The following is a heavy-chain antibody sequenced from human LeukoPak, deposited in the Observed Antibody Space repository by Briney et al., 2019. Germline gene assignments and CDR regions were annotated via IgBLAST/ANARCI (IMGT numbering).Heavy chain of an antibody. J-gene: IGHJ6*02. D-gene: IGHD2-21*02. CDR2: INHSGST. CDR1: GGSISSHY. CDR3: ARGNGGGYSYYFYGMDV. V-gene: IGHV4-34*01. Sequence: SETLSLTCTVSGGSISSHYWSWIRQPPGKGLEYVGEINHSGSTNYNPSLKSRITISVDTSRNQFSLKLTSVTAADTAVYYCARGNGGGYSYYFYGMDVWGQGTTVSVSS.